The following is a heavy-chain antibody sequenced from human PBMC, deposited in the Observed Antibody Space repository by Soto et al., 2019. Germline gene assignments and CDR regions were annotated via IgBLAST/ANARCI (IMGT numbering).Heavy chain of an antibody. CDR3: ASSSTTVTTLDY. J-gene: IGHJ4*02. Sequence: QLQLQESGSGLVKPSQTLSLTCAVSGGSISSGGYSWSWIRQPPGKGLEWVGYIYHSGSTYYNPSLKSRVTIPVDRSKNQFSLKLSSVTAADTAVYFCASSSTTVTTLDYWGQGTLVTVSS. D-gene: IGHD1-1*01. CDR2: IYHSGST. CDR1: GGSISSGGYS. V-gene: IGHV4-30-2*01.